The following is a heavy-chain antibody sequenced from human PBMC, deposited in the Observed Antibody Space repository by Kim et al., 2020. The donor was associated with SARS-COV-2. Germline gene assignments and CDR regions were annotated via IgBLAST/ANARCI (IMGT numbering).Heavy chain of an antibody. J-gene: IGHJ6*02. Sequence: YADSVKGRFTISRDNAKNSLYLQMNSLRAEDTAVYYCARDLITNYGMDVWGQGTTVTVSS. V-gene: IGHV3-21*01. CDR3: ARDLITNYGMDV. D-gene: IGHD1-1*01.